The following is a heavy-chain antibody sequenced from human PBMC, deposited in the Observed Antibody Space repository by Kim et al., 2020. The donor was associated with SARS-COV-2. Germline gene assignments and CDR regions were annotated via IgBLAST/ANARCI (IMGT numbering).Heavy chain of an antibody. J-gene: IGHJ4*02. CDR2: IYYSGST. V-gene: IGHV4-39*01. D-gene: IGHD3-10*01. Sequence: SETLSLTCTVSGGSISSSSYYWGWIRQPPGKGLECIGSIYYSGSTYYNPSLKSRVTISVDTSKNQFSLKLSSVTAADTAVYYCARHQFGDSGSYYIWYSGSYYFDYWGQGTLVTVSS. CDR1: GGSISSSSYY. CDR3: ARHQFGDSGSYYIWYSGSYYFDY.